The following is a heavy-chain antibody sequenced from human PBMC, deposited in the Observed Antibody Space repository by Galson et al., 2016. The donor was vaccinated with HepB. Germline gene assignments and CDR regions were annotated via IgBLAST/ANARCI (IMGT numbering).Heavy chain of an antibody. V-gene: IGHV3-48*03. Sequence: SLRLSCAASGFTFSRYEMNWVRQAPEKGLAWVSYISSSGTTIYYADSVKGRFTISRDNAKNTLYRQMNSLRAEDTAVYYCARDKPRPRVVGNYFDYWGQGTLVTVSS. CDR1: GFTFSRYE. CDR3: ARDKPRPRVVGNYFDY. J-gene: IGHJ4*02. D-gene: IGHD2-2*01. CDR2: ISSSGTTI.